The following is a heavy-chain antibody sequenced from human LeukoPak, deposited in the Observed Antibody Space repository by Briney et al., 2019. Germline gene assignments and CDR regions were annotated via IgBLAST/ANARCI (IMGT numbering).Heavy chain of an antibody. V-gene: IGHV4-4*07. CDR1: GGSISSFY. Sequence: SETLSLTCTVSGGSISSFYWNWIRQPAGKGLEGIGRIYTSGSTNYDPSLKSRVTISVDTSKNQFSLRLSSVTAADTAVYYCARLSGYDWESFYDYWGQGTLVTVSS. D-gene: IGHD5-12*01. J-gene: IGHJ4*02. CDR2: IYTSGST. CDR3: ARLSGYDWESFYDY.